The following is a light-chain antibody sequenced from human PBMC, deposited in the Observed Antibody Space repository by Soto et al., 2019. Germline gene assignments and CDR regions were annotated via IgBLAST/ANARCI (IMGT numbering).Light chain of an antibody. Sequence: EVGMTQSPATLSVSPGERATLSCRASQSVSSNLAWYQQKPGQTPRLLMYGASTRATGIPARFSGSGSGTEFILTISSLQSEDFAVYYCQQYQKWPPFTFGGGTKVDIK. CDR1: QSVSSN. CDR2: GAS. V-gene: IGKV3-15*01. CDR3: QQYQKWPPFT. J-gene: IGKJ4*01.